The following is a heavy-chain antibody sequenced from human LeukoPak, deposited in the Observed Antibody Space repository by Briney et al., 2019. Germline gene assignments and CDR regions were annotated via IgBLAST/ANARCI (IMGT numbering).Heavy chain of an antibody. Sequence: KTSETLSLTCTVSGGSINNYYWSWIRQPPGKGLEWIAYIHYSGYTAYNPSLKSRVTMSLDTSKNQFSLKLSSVTAADTAVYYCVGEPPGSARFDYWGRGTLVTVSS. CDR1: GGSINNYY. V-gene: IGHV4-59*01. J-gene: IGHJ4*02. CDR3: VGEPPGSARFDY. CDR2: IHYSGYT.